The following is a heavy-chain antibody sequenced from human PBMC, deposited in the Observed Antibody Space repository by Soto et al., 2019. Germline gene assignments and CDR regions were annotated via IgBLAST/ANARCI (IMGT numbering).Heavy chain of an antibody. Sequence: EVQLVESGGGLVQPGGSLRLSCAASGFTFSSYDMHWVRQATGKGLEWVSAIGTAGDTYYPGSVKGRFTISRENAKNSLYLQMISMRAGDTAVYYCARQGYYYSMDVWGQGTTVTVSS. CDR1: GFTFSSYD. V-gene: IGHV3-13*01. CDR2: IGTAGDT. J-gene: IGHJ6*02. CDR3: ARQGYYYSMDV.